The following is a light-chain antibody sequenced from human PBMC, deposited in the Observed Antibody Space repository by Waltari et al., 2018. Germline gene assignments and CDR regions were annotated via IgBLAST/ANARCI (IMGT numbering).Light chain of an antibody. J-gene: IGKJ5*01. CDR2: TAS. CDR1: QGISSY. CDR3: QQRNSYPIT. V-gene: IGKV1-9*01. Sequence: DIQLTQSPSFLSASVGDRVTITCRSSQGISSYLAWYQQKAGKAPKLLIHTASTLQGGVPSRFSGSGSGTEFTLTLSSLQPEDFATYYCQQRNSYPITFGQGTRLEIK.